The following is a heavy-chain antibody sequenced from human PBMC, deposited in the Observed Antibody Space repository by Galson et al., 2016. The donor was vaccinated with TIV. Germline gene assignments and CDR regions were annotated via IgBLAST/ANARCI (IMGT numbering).Heavy chain of an antibody. D-gene: IGHD3-3*02. V-gene: IGHV3-30*04. CDR1: GFTFRGYE. CDR2: ISPDERIK. CDR3: ARDAFLGSPDYFDF. Sequence: SLRLSCAASGFTFRGYEIHWVRQAPGKGLEWVAVISPDERIKLYAKSVTGRFTISRDSSNNMLYLQMNSLRAEDTALYYCARDAFLGSPDYFDFWGQGTLVTVSS. J-gene: IGHJ4*02.